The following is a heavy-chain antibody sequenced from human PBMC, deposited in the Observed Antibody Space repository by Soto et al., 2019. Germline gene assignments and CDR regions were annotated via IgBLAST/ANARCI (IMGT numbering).Heavy chain of an antibody. J-gene: IGHJ6*02. CDR2: IYWDDDK. Sequence: QITLKESGPTLVKPTQTLTLTCTFSGFSLSTSGVGVAWIRQPPGKALEWLALIYWDDDKRYRPSLETRLTITKDTPKNQLVLTMTNVDSVDTATYYCAYLPCSGGSCYWFSYSGMDVWGQGTTVIVSS. V-gene: IGHV2-5*02. D-gene: IGHD2-15*01. CDR3: AYLPCSGGSCYWFSYSGMDV. CDR1: GFSLSTSGVG.